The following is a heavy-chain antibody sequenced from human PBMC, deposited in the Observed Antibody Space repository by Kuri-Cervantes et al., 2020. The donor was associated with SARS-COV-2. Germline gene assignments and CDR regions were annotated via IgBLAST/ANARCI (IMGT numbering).Heavy chain of an antibody. CDR2: ISYDGSNK. V-gene: IGHV3-30-3*01. CDR3: AREAWEGYFDY. J-gene: IGHJ4*02. Sequence: GESLKISCAASGFIFDTYAMSWVRQAPGKGLEWVAVISYDGSNKYYADSVKGRFTISRDNSKNTLYLQMNSLRAEDTAVYYCAREAWEGYFDYWGQGTLVTVSS. CDR1: GFIFDTYA. D-gene: IGHD1-26*01.